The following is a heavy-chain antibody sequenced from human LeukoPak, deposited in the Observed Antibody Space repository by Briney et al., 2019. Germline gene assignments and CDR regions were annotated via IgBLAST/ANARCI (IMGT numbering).Heavy chain of an antibody. D-gene: IGHD3-22*01. CDR1: GYTFTGYY. Sequence: ASVKVSCKASGYTFTGYYMHWVRQAPGQGLEWMGWINPNSGGTNYAQKFQGRVTMTRDTSISTAYMELGRLRSDDTAVYYCARVGVYYDSSGYYLYWGQGTLVTVSS. CDR2: INPNSGGT. J-gene: IGHJ4*02. V-gene: IGHV1-2*02. CDR3: ARVGVYYDSSGYYLY.